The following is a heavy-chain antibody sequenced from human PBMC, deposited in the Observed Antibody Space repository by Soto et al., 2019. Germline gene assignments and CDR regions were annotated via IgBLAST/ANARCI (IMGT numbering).Heavy chain of an antibody. CDR1: GYTFPTYG. Sequence: ASVKVSCKASGYTFPTYGISWVRQAPGQGLEWMGWITPYNGNTNYAQKFQGRVTMTTDTSTSTAYMELRTLRSHDTAVYYCARGRRDFTQYFDYWGQGTLVTVSS. D-gene: IGHD2-21*02. CDR2: ITPYNGNT. CDR3: ARGRRDFTQYFDY. V-gene: IGHV1-18*04. J-gene: IGHJ4*02.